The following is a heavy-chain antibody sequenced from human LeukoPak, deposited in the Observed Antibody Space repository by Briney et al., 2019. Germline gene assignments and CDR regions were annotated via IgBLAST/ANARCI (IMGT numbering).Heavy chain of an antibody. Sequence: LGGSLRLSCAASGFTFSSYWMHWVRQPPGKGLVWVSRINPDGSNRTYADSVRGRLTITRDNSNEMAYLQMKRLIAEDTAVYYCARGYSGTYRIDYWGQGTLVTVSS. V-gene: IGHV3-74*01. J-gene: IGHJ4*02. CDR3: ARGYSGTYRIDY. CDR2: INPDGSNR. CDR1: GFTFSSYW. D-gene: IGHD1-26*01.